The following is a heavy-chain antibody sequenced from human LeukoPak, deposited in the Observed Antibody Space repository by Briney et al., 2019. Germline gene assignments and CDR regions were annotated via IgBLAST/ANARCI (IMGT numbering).Heavy chain of an antibody. CDR1: GGSISSYY. Sequence: SETLSLTCTVSGGSISSYYWSWIRQPPGNGLEWIGYIYYSGSTNYNPSLKSRVTISVDTSKNQFSLKLSSVTAADTAVYYCARHIGSSSSVAYYWGQGTLVTVSS. CDR2: IYYSGST. V-gene: IGHV4-59*08. CDR3: ARHIGSSSSVAYY. D-gene: IGHD6-6*01. J-gene: IGHJ4*02.